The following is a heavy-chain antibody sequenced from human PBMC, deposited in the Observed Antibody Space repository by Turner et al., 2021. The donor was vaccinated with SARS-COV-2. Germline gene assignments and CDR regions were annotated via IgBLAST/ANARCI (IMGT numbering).Heavy chain of an antibody. V-gene: IGHV1-2*02. D-gene: IGHD5-18*01. J-gene: IGHJ6*02. Sequence: QVQLLQSGAEVRKPGASVKVSCKASGYTFTGYYMHWVRQAPGQGLEWMGWINPNSGGTNYAQKFQGRVTMTWDTSISTAYMELSRLRSDDTAVYYCARSRYTYGSYYYYGMDVWGQGTTVTVSS. CDR3: ARSRYTYGSYYYYGMDV. CDR2: INPNSGGT. CDR1: GYTFTGYY.